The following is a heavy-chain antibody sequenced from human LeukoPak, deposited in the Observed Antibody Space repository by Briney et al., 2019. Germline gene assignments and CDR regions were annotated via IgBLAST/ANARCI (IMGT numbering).Heavy chain of an antibody. CDR2: INPNSGGT. CDR1: GYTFTGYY. Sequence: ASVKVSCKASGYTFTGYYMHWVRQAPGQGLEWMGWINPNSGGTNYAQKFQGRVTMTRDTSISTAYMELSRLRSDGTAVYYCAGTMVRGVIKRGAFDIWGQGTMVTASS. J-gene: IGHJ3*02. D-gene: IGHD3-10*01. CDR3: AGTMVRGVIKRGAFDI. V-gene: IGHV1-2*02.